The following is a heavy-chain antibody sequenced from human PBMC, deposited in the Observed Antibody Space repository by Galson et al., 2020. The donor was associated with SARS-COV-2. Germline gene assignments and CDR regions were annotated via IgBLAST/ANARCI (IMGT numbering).Heavy chain of an antibody. CDR1: GFTFSSYS. CDR2: ISSSSSYI. V-gene: IGHV3-21*01. CDR3: ARDPRFIAAAGTTSF. J-gene: IGHJ3*01. D-gene: IGHD6-13*01. Sequence: NSGGSLRLSCAASGFTFSSYSMNWVRQAPGKGLEWVSSISSSSSYIYYADSVKGRFTISRDNAKNSLYLQMNSLRAEDTAVYYCARDPRFIAAAGTTSFWGQGTMGTVSS.